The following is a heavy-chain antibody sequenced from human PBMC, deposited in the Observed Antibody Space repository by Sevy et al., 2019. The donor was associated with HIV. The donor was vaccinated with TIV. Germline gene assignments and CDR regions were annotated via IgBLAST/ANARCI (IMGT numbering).Heavy chain of an antibody. CDR2: ISYDGSNK. V-gene: IGHV3-30-3*01. CDR3: ARGGSGDYYYYGVDV. D-gene: IGHD3-10*01. Sequence: GGSLRLSCAASGFTFSSYAMHWVRQAPGKGLEWVAVISYDGSNKYYADSVKGRFTISRDNSKNTLYLQMNSLRTEDTAVYYCARGGSGDYYYYGVDVWGQGTTVTVSS. J-gene: IGHJ6*02. CDR1: GFTFSSYA.